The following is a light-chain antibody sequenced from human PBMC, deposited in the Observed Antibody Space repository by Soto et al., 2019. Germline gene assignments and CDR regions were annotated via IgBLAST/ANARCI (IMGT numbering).Light chain of an antibody. CDR2: GAS. CDR1: YSVTSNY. Sequence: ENVLTQSPGTVSLSPGERATISCRATYSVTSNYLAWYQQRPGQAPRLLIYGASSRATGIPDRFSGSGSGTDLTLNISSLEPQDRAAYFSQQYGSSPRSTFAQGSKVDTK. CDR3: QQYGSSPRST. V-gene: IGKV3-20*01. J-gene: IGKJ2*01.